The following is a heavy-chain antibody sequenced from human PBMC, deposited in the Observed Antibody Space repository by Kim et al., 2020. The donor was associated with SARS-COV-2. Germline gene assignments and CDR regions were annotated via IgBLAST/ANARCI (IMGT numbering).Heavy chain of an antibody. Sequence: GGSLRLSCAASGFTFDDYAMHWVRQAPGKGLEWVSLISGDGGSTYYADSVKGRFTISRDNSKNSLYLQMNSLRTEDTALYYCAKAARYVLRFLEWGGDTFDYWGQGTLVTVSS. CDR3: AKAARYVLRFLEWGGDTFDY. CDR2: ISGDGGST. J-gene: IGHJ4*02. D-gene: IGHD3-3*01. V-gene: IGHV3-43*02. CDR1: GFTFDDYA.